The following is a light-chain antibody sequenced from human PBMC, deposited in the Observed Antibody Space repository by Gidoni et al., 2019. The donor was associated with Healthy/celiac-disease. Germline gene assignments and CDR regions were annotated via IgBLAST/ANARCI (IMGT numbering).Light chain of an antibody. Sequence: DIQLTQSPSFLSASVGDRVTITCRASPGISSYLAWYQQKPGQAPKLLIYAASTLQSGVPSRFSGSGSGTEFTLTISSLQPEDFATYYCQQLNSYPRTFGGGTKVEIK. CDR3: QQLNSYPRT. V-gene: IGKV1-9*01. J-gene: IGKJ4*01. CDR1: PGISSY. CDR2: AAS.